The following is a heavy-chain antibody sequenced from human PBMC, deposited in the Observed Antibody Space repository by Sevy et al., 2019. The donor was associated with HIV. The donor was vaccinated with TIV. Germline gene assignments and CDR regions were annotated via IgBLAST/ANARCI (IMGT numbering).Heavy chain of an antibody. V-gene: IGHV1-18*01. CDR2: ISAYNGNT. CDR1: GYTFTSYG. CDR3: ARARRSGYCSSTSCPPNNFDY. Sequence: ASVKVSCKASGYTFTSYGISWVRQAPGQGLEWMGWISAYNGNTNYAQKLQGRVTMTTDTSTSTAYMEQRSLRSDDTAVYYCARARRSGYCSSTSCPPNNFDYWGQGTLVTVSS. D-gene: IGHD2-2*01. J-gene: IGHJ4*02.